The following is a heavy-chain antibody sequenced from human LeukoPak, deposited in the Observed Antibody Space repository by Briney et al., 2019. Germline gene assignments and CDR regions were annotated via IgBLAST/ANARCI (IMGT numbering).Heavy chain of an antibody. CDR3: AKDSLLPPSGWQDY. D-gene: IGHD6-19*01. J-gene: IGHJ4*02. Sequence: GGSLRLSCAVSGFTFSSYAMSWVRQAPGKGLEWVSVISGSDESTYYADSVKGRFTISRDNAKNTLYLQMNSLRAEDTAVYYCAKDSLLPPSGWQDYWGQGTLVTVSS. CDR2: ISGSDEST. CDR1: GFTFSSYA. V-gene: IGHV3-23*01.